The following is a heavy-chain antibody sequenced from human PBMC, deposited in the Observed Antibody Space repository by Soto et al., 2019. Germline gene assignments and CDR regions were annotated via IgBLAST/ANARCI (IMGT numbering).Heavy chain of an antibody. V-gene: IGHV4-30-4*01. Sequence: QVQLQESGPGLVKPSQTLPLTCTVSGASISSADYFWSWIRQPPGQGLEWIGYIYYSGNIFYNPSLESRVTISVDTSKNQFSLKLTSVTAADTAVYYCARQRTVYFARPGDWLDPWGQGTLVTVSS. D-gene: IGHD3-9*01. CDR3: ARQRTVYFARPGDWLDP. J-gene: IGHJ5*02. CDR1: GASISSADYF. CDR2: IYYSGNI.